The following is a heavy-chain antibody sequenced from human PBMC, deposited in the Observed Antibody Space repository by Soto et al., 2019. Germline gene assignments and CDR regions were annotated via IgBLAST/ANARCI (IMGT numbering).Heavy chain of an antibody. J-gene: IGHJ4*02. D-gene: IGHD5-12*01. CDR3: TTLYSGYDYVGY. Sequence: PGGSLRLSCAASRFPFSNAWMSWVRQAPGKGLELVGRIRSRTDGGTTEYAAPVKGRFTISRDDSKNTLYLQMNSLKIEDTAMSYCTTLYSGYDYVGYWGQGTLVTVSS. CDR1: RFPFSNAW. CDR2: IRSRTDGGTT. V-gene: IGHV3-15*01.